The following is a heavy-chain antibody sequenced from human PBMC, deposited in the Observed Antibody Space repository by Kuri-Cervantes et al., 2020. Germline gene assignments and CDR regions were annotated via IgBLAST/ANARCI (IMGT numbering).Heavy chain of an antibody. Sequence: GESLKISCAASGFTFSDYYMSWIRQAPGKGLEWVSYISSSGSTIYYADSVKGRFTISRDNAKNSLYLQMNSLRAEDTAVYYCTSDVLLWFGEFGWGQGTLVTVSS. V-gene: IGHV3-11*01. CDR2: ISSSGSTI. D-gene: IGHD3-10*01. CDR1: GFTFSDYY. CDR3: TSDVLLWFGEFG. J-gene: IGHJ4*02.